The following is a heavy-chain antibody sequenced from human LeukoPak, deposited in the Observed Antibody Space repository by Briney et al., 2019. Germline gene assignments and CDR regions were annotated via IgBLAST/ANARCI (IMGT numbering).Heavy chain of an antibody. V-gene: IGHV4-59*01. CDR3: ARDFGSGTPLAGY. CDR2: MYYIGST. CDR1: GGSISTYY. Sequence: SETLSLTCTVSGGSISTYYWSWIRQPPGKGLEWIGYMYYIGSTKYNVSNPSLRSRVTMSVDTSKNQFSLKMTSVTAADTAVYFCARDFGSGTPLAGYWGQGTLVTVSS. D-gene: IGHD3-10*01. J-gene: IGHJ4*02.